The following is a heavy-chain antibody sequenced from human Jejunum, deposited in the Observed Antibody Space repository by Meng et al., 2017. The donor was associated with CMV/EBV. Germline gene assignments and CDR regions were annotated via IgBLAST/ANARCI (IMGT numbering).Heavy chain of an antibody. CDR3: ARGRAGLHFDY. D-gene: IGHD3-10*01. Sequence: CTVSGGFISSGDYYWSWIRQPQGKGLEWVRYIYYGGSTYYNSSLKSRLTISVDTSKKQFSLNLSSVTAADTAVYYCARGRAGLHFDYWGQGTLVTVSS. J-gene: IGHJ4*02. V-gene: IGHV4-30-4*01. CDR2: IYYGGST. CDR1: GGFISSGDYY.